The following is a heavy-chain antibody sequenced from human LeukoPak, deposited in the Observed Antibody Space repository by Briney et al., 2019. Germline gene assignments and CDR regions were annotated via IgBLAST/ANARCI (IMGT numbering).Heavy chain of an antibody. J-gene: IGHJ4*02. CDR2: ISSSSSYI. CDR3: AMPGYSYGYVYY. V-gene: IGHV3-21*01. D-gene: IGHD5-18*01. Sequence: GGSLRLSCAASGSTFSSYSMNWVRQAPGKGLEWVSFISSSSSYIYYADSVKGRFTISRDNAKNSLYLQMNSLRAEDTAVYYCAMPGYSYGYVYYWGQGTLVTVSS. CDR1: GSTFSSYS.